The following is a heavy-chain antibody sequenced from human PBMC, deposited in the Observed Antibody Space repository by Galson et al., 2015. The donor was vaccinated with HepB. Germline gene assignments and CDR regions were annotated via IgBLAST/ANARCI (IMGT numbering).Heavy chain of an antibody. CDR1: GYTFSTYS. J-gene: IGHJ5*02. V-gene: IGHV1-18*01. CDR3: ARGALVAVVDATQNNWFDP. Sequence: SVKVSCKASGYTFSTYSITWVRQAPGQRLEWMGWISAYDRDTNYAQKFQGRVTMTTDTSTTTAYMELRSLRSDDTAVYYCARGALVAVVDATQNNWFDPWGQGTLVTVSS. CDR2: ISAYDRDT. D-gene: IGHD2-15*01.